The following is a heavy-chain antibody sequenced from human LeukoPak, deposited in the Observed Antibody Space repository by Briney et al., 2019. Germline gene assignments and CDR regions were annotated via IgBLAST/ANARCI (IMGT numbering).Heavy chain of an antibody. V-gene: IGHV3-7*01. Sequence: GGSLRLSCAASGFNFRDFWMTWVRQAPGQGLEWVANINQGGGAKYYVDSVKGRFTISRDDAESSLYLQMNRLTDEDTAVYFCAGFGYSGWNIENWGQGTLVTVSS. J-gene: IGHJ4*02. CDR1: GFNFRDFW. CDR2: INQGGGAK. CDR3: AGFGYSGWNIEN. D-gene: IGHD6-19*01.